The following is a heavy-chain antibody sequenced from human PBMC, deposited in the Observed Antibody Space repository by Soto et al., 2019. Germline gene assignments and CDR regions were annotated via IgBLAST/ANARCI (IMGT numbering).Heavy chain of an antibody. J-gene: IGHJ6*02. CDR1: GYTFTSYG. D-gene: IGHD2-2*01. CDR3: ARDRIVVVTAAMAYYYYGMDV. V-gene: IGHV1-18*04. CDR2: ISAYNGNT. Sequence: QVQLVQSGAEVKKPGASVKVSCKASGYTFTSYGISWVRQAPGQGLEWMGWISAYNGNTNYAQKLQGRVTMTTDTSTSTAYMELRSLRSDDTAVYYCARDRIVVVTAAMAYYYYGMDVWGQGTTVTVSS.